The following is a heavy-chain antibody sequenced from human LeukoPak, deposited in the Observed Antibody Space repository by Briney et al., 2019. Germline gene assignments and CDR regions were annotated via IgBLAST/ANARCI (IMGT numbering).Heavy chain of an antibody. D-gene: IGHD6-13*01. J-gene: IGHJ4*02. CDR2: IYYSGRT. CDR1: GFTFSSYSMN. CDR3: ARLAATGTRRFDY. Sequence: GSLRLSCAASGFTFSSYSMNWVRQPPGKGLEWIGSIYYSGRTYYNPSLKSRVTISMDTSKNQFSLKLSSVTAADTAVYYCARLAATGTRRFDYWGQGTLVTVSS. V-gene: IGHV4-39*01.